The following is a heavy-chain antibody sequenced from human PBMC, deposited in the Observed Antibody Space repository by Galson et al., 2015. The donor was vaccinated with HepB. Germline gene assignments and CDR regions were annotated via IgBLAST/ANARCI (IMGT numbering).Heavy chain of an antibody. J-gene: IGHJ4*02. CDR2: ISYDGSNK. D-gene: IGHD2-2*02. Sequence: SLRLSCAASGFTFSSYAMHWVCQAPGKGLEWVAVISYDGSNKYYADSVKGRFTISRDNSKNTLYLQMNSPRAEDTAVYYCASGYGQPLLYAAFDYWGQGTLVTVSS. V-gene: IGHV3-30*04. CDR3: ASGYGQPLLYAAFDY. CDR1: GFTFSSYA.